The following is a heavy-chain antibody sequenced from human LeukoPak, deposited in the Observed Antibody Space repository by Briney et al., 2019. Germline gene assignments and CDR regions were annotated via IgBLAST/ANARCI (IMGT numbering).Heavy chain of an antibody. CDR3: VNLSHDSSGHYYFDY. CDR1: GGSINAYY. V-gene: IGHV4-59*01. Sequence: NPSETLSLTCTVSGGSINAYYWSWVRQSPGKGLEWIGYVHYGGSTNYNPSLKSRVTISVDASKNHFSLRLTSMTAADTAVYYCVNLSHDSSGHYYFDYWGQGTLVSVSS. CDR2: VHYGGST. J-gene: IGHJ4*02. D-gene: IGHD6-19*01.